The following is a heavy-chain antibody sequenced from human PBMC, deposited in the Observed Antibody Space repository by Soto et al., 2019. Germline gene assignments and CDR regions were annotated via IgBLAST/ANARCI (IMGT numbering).Heavy chain of an antibody. D-gene: IGHD6-19*01. V-gene: IGHV3-33*01. J-gene: IGHJ4*02. Sequence: GGSLRRSCAAAGFTLSTYGMHWDRQAPGKGLEWLAIIWYDGTNKFYADSVKGRFTVSRDNYKNTLYLQMNGLRAEDTAVYYCATDGPRIAVAGTYPDHWGQGTLVTVAS. CDR2: IWYDGTNK. CDR3: ATDGPRIAVAGTYPDH. CDR1: GFTLSTYG.